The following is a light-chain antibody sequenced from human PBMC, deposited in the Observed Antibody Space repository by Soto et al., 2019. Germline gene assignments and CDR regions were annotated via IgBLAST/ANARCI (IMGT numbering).Light chain of an antibody. CDR2: DAS. Sequence: DIQMTQSPSTLSASVGDRVTITCRASQSISSWLAWYRQKPGKAPKILIYDASSLQSGVPSRFSGSGSGTEFTLTISSLQPDDVATYYCQQYNSYSTFGQGTKVDIK. J-gene: IGKJ1*01. V-gene: IGKV1-5*01. CDR1: QSISSW. CDR3: QQYNSYST.